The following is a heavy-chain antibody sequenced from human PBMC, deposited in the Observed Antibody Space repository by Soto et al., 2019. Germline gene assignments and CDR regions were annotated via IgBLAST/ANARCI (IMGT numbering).Heavy chain of an antibody. CDR3: SRSSMVPVDQFYF. CDR1: GDSLKTHY. J-gene: IGHJ4*02. V-gene: IGHV4-59*11. Sequence: SEPLSLTCSVSGDSLKTHYWAWFRHSPGKGLEWIGNVYDSGSTNYSPALKSRVSMSVDTSKNLFSLKMDSVTAADTAVYYFSRSSMVPVDQFYFWGQGTVVTVSA. CDR2: VYDSGST. D-gene: IGHD3-10*01.